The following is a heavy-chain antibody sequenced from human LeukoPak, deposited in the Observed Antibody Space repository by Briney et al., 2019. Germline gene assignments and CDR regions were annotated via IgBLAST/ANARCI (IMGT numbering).Heavy chain of an antibody. D-gene: IGHD5-24*01. V-gene: IGHV3-23*01. CDR3: AKDRDGSKSSSDY. CDR2: ISSSGANT. Sequence: GGSLRLSCVVSGFTFSSSAMSWVRQAPGKGLEWVSTISSSGANTYYADSVKGRFTISRDNSKNTLYVQMNSLRAEDTAVYYCAKDRDGSKSSSDYWGQGTLVTVSS. J-gene: IGHJ4*02. CDR1: GFTFSSSA.